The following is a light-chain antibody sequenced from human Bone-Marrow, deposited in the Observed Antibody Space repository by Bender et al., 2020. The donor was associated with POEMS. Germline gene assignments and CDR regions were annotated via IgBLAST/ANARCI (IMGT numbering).Light chain of an antibody. Sequence: QSVLTQPPSASGTPGQRVTISCSGSSSNIGSNYVNWYQQLPGTAPKLLIYRYNQRPSGVPDRFSASKSGTSASLAITGLQAEDEADYYCQSYDSSLSGSVFGGGTKLTVL. V-gene: IGLV1-47*01. J-gene: IGLJ3*02. CDR3: QSYDSSLSGSV. CDR1: SSNIGSNY. CDR2: RYN.